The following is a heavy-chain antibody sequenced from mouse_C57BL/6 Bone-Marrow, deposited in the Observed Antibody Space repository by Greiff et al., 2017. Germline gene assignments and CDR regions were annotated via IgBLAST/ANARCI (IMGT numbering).Heavy chain of an antibody. CDR2: INPNNGGT. Sequence: EVKLQQSGPELVKPGASVKISCKASGYTFTDYDMNWVKQSHGTSLEWIGDINPNNGGTSYNQKFKGKATLTVDKSSSTAYMELRSLTSEDSAVYYCAGTGTRYWYCDVWGTGTTVTVSS. D-gene: IGHD4-1*01. CDR3: AGTGTRYWYCDV. J-gene: IGHJ1*03. V-gene: IGHV1-26*01. CDR1: GYTFTDYD.